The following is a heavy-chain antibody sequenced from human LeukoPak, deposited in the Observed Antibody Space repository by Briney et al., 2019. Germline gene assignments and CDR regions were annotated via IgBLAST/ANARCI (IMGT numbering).Heavy chain of an antibody. CDR1: GFTFTSSA. CDR2: IVVGSGST. D-gene: IGHD3-10*01. Sequence: GTSVKVSCKASGFTFTSSAVEWVRQARGQRLEWIGWIVVGSGSTNYAQKFQERVTITMDMSTSTAYMELSSLRSEDTAVCYCAAVRSSYYGSGSSSYFDYWGQGTLVTVSS. CDR3: AAVRSSYYGSGSSSYFDY. V-gene: IGHV1-58*01. J-gene: IGHJ4*02.